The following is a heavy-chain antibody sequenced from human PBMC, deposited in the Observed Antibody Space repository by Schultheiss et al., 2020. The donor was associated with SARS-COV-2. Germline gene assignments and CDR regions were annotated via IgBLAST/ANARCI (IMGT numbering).Heavy chain of an antibody. CDR3: ARRQFYYYGMDV. CDR1: DGSFSDYY. V-gene: IGHV4-34*01. Sequence: SETLSLTCAVSDGSFSDYYWTWIRQPPGTGLKWIGESHCTGSANCNPSLKSRVTISVDTSKNQFSLKVSSVTAADTAVYYCARRQFYYYGMDVWGQGTTVTVSS. J-gene: IGHJ6*02. CDR2: SHCTGSA.